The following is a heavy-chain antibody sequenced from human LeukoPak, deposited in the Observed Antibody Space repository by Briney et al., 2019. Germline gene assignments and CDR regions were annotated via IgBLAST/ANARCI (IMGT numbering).Heavy chain of an antibody. CDR1: GATFTSYA. CDR3: ARKLRLGGNWFDP. J-gene: IGHJ5*02. D-gene: IGHD1-26*01. Sequence: SVKVSCKTSGATFTSYAITWVRQAPGQGLEWMGKIIPISGTTNYAQKFQGRVTFTADESTSTAYMELSSLRSEDTALYYCARKLRLGGNWFDPWGQGTLVTVSS. V-gene: IGHV1-69*13. CDR2: IIPISGTT.